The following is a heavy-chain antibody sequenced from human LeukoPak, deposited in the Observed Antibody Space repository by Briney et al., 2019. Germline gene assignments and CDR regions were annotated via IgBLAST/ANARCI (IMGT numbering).Heavy chain of an antibody. J-gene: IGHJ4*02. CDR2: ISSSGSTI. CDR3: ATLAAAVTTPVDY. CDR1: GFTFSSYE. Sequence: GGSLRLSCAASGFTFSSYEMNWVRQAPGKGLEWVSYISSSGSTIYYADSVKGRFTISRDNAKNSLYLQMNSLRAEDTAVYYCATLAAAVTTPVDYWGQGTLVTVSS. D-gene: IGHD4-11*01. V-gene: IGHV3-48*03.